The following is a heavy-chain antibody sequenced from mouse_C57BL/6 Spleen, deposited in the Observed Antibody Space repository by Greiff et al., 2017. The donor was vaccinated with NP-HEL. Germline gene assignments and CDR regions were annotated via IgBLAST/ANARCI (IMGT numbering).Heavy chain of an antibody. CDR2: INPYNGGT. J-gene: IGHJ2*01. CDR1: GYTFTDYY. V-gene: IGHV1-19*01. Sequence: EVMLVESGPVLVKPGASVKMSCKASGYTFTDYYMNWVKQSHGKSLEWIGVINPYNGGTSYNQKFKGKATLTVDRSSSTAYMELNSLTSEDSAVYYCARQGRRGGDYWGQGTTLTVSS. CDR3: ARQGRRGGDY.